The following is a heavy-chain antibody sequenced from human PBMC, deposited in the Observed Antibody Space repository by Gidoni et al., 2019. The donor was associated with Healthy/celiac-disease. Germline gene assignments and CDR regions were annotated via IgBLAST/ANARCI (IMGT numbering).Heavy chain of an antibody. CDR2: IYHSGST. V-gene: IGHV4-4*02. J-gene: IGHJ6*02. D-gene: IGHD1-1*01. CDR1: GGSISSSNW. CDR3: ARDKTAYDTQGAIGTTYGMDV. Sequence: QVQLQESGPGLVKPSGTLSLTCAVSGGSISSSNWWSWVRQPPGKGLEWIGEIYHSGSTNYNPSLKSRVTISVDKSKNQFSLKLSSVTAADTAVYYCARDKTAYDTQGAIGTTYGMDVWGQGTTVTVSS.